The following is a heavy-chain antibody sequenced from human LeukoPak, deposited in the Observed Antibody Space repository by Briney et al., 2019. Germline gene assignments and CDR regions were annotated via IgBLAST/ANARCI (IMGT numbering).Heavy chain of an antibody. CDR2: IYTSGST. D-gene: IGHD3-3*01. V-gene: IGHV4-4*07. CDR1: GGSISSYY. Sequence: SETLSLTCTVSGGSISSYYWSWIRQPAGKGLEWIGRIYTSGSTNYNPPLKSRITMSVDTSKKQFSLKLSSVTAADTAVYYCVYYDFWSGHDYWGQGTLVTVSS. J-gene: IGHJ4*02. CDR3: VYYDFWSGHDY.